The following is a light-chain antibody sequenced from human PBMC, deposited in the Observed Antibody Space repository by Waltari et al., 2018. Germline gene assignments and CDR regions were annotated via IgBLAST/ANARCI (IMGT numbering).Light chain of an antibody. CDR2: ENR. CDR3: QSFDSSLGGSV. CDR1: SSNFGAGYD. V-gene: IGLV1-40*01. J-gene: IGLJ1*01. Sequence: QSVLTQPPSVSGAPGQRVTISCTGTSSNFGAGYDVHWYQHLPGRAPKLLIKENRKRPSGVPDRFSGSKSGTSASLAITGLQAKDEADYYCQSFDSSLGGSVFGTGTKVSVL.